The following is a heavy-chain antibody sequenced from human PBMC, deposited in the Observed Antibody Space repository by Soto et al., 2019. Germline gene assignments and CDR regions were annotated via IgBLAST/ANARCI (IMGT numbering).Heavy chain of an antibody. Sequence: GGSLRLSCEASGFAFRSYAMHWVRQAPGKGLEWVGVTSYDGGNIYYADSVKGRFTISRDNSKKTLYVQVNSLRPEDTAVYYCAKGILSATIGPYAMDVWGQGTTVTVSS. CDR2: TSYDGGNI. CDR3: AKGILSATIGPYAMDV. CDR1: GFAFRSYA. D-gene: IGHD3-16*01. J-gene: IGHJ6*02. V-gene: IGHV3-30*18.